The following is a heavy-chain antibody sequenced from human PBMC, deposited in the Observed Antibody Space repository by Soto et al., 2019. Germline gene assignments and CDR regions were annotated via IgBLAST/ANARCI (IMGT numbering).Heavy chain of an antibody. D-gene: IGHD3-10*01. Sequence: SETLSLTCAVSGCSISSSNWWSWVRQPPGKGLEWIGEIYHSGSTYYNPSLKSRVTISVDRSKNQFSLKLSSVTAADTAVYYCARRWGEGRVDYWGQGTLVTVSS. J-gene: IGHJ4*02. CDR3: ARRWGEGRVDY. CDR2: IYHSGST. CDR1: GCSISSSNW. V-gene: IGHV4-4*02.